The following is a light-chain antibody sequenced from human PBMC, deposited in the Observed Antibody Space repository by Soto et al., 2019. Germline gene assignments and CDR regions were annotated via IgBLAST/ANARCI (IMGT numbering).Light chain of an antibody. V-gene: IGKV3-20*01. Sequence: EIVLTQSPGTLSLSPGERATLSCMASQSARSNFLACYQQEPGQAPRLLIYGASNRATGIPDRFSGSGSGTDFTLTITRLEPEDFAMYYCQRYDSLRTFGQGTKVDI. CDR1: QSARSNF. CDR3: QRYDSLRT. CDR2: GAS. J-gene: IGKJ1*01.